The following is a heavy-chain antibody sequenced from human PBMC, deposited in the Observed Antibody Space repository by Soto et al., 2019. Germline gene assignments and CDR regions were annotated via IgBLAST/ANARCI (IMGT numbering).Heavy chain of an antibody. CDR1: GFTFSQYG. V-gene: IGHV3-30*18. D-gene: IGHD2-8*01. CDR2: YEGTNK. Sequence: QVQLVQSGGGVVQPGKSLRLSCAASGFTFSQYGIHWVRQAPGRGLEWVAYEGTNKYYADSVKGRFTVSRDNSKNTSYLLMTSLTAEDTAVFYCAKEAPYFSDGGRPDPWGQGALVTVSA. CDR3: AKEAPYFSDGGRPDP. J-gene: IGHJ5*02.